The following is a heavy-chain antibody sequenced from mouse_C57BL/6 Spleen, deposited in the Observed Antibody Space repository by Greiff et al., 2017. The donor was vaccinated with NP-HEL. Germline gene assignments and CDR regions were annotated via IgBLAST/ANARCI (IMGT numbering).Heavy chain of an antibody. CDR3: ARSFITTVVADY. J-gene: IGHJ2*01. V-gene: IGHV14-3*01. Sequence: EVKLMESVAELVRPGASVKLSCTASGFNIKNTYMHWVKQRPEQGLEWIGRIDPANGNTKYAPKFQGKATITADTSSNTAYLQLSSLTSEDTAIYYCARSFITTVVADYWGQGTTLTVSS. CDR1: GFNIKNTY. CDR2: IDPANGNT. D-gene: IGHD1-1*01.